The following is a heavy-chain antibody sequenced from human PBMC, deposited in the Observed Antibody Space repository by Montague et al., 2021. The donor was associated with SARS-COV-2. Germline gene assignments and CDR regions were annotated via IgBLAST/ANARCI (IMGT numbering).Heavy chain of an antibody. J-gene: IGHJ3*01. CDR2: IYYTGNT. D-gene: IGHD3-22*01. V-gene: IGHV4-39*02. CDR1: GGSITNNIDY. CDR3: ARLKRYFDSSGSPSAFDF. Sequence: SETLSLTCTVSGGSITNNIDYWAWIRQPSGKGLEWIGSIYYTGNTYYNPSLKSRDTISVVTSKNHFTLKLSSVTAAETAVYYCARLKRYFDSSGSPSAFDFWGQGTKGTVSS.